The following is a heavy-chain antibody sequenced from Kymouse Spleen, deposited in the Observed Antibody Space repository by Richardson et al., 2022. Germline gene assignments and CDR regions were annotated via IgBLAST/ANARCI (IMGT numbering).Heavy chain of an antibody. D-gene: IGHD6-6*01. V-gene: IGHV4-39*01. Sequence: QLQLQESGPGLVKPSETLSLTCTVSGGSISSSSYYWGWIRQPPGKGLEWIGSIYYSGSTYYNPSLKSRVTISVDTSKNQFSLKLSSVTAADTAVYYCARHRSIAARRGYFDLWGRGTLVTVSS. CDR3: ARHRSIAARRGYFDL. CDR1: GGSISSSSYY. CDR2: IYYSGST. J-gene: IGHJ2*01.